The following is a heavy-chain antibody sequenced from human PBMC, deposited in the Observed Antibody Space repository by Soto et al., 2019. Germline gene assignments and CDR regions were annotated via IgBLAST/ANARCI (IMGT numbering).Heavy chain of an antibody. CDR1: GFTFSSYG. Sequence: GGSLRLSCAASGFTFSSYGMHWVRQAPGKGLEWVAVIWYDGSNKYYADSVKGRFTISRDNSKNTLYLQMNSLRAEDTAVYYWGRGPRRGTGYYKNYYYSGMDVWGKGTRFTVSS. J-gene: IGHJ6*04. V-gene: IGHV3-33*01. CDR2: IWYDGSNK. D-gene: IGHD3-22*01. CDR3: GRGPRRGTGYYKNYYYSGMDV.